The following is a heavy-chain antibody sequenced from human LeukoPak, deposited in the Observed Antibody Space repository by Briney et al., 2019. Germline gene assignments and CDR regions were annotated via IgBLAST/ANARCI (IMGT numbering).Heavy chain of an antibody. CDR1: GFTFSSYS. J-gene: IGHJ4*02. CDR3: AREGYSSGWYFDY. D-gene: IGHD6-19*01. V-gene: IGHV3-21*01. Sequence: PGGSLRLSCAASGFTFSSYSMNWVRQAPGKGLEWVSSISSSSSYIYYADSVKGRFTISRDNAKNSLYLQMNSLRAEDTAVYYCAREGYSSGWYFDYWGQGTLVTVSP. CDR2: ISSSSSYI.